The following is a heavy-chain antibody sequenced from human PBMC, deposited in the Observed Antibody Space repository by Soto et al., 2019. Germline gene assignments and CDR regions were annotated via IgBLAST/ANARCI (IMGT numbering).Heavy chain of an antibody. Sequence: LRLSCAASGFTFSSYAMHWVRQAPGKGLEWVAVISYDGSNKYYADSVKGRFTISRDNSKNTLYLQMNSLRAEDTAVYYCAREPPSTHEGRHYDFWSGYPPPGYYYYYYGMDVWGQGTTVTVSS. CDR1: GFTFSSYA. D-gene: IGHD3-3*01. CDR3: AREPPSTHEGRHYDFWSGYPPPGYYYYYYGMDV. CDR2: ISYDGSNK. J-gene: IGHJ6*02. V-gene: IGHV3-30-3*01.